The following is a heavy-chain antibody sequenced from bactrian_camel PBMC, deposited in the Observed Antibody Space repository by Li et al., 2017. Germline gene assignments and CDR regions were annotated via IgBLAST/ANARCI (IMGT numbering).Heavy chain of an antibody. Sequence: VQLVESGGGSVQAGETLRLSCTASGFTFDDSDMGWYRQAPGNECDLVSTISSHGSTYYAESVKGRFTISKNNAENTLYLQMYSLKTEDTAVSSDFRLFICRYSMFL. CDR1: GFTFDDSD. CDR3: FRLFICRYSMF. J-gene: IGHJ6*01. V-gene: IGHV3S56*01. D-gene: IGHD3*01. CDR2: ISSHGST.